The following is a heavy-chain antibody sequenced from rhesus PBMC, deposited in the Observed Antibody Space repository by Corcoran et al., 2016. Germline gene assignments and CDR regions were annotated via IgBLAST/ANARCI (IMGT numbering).Heavy chain of an antibody. D-gene: IGHD2-21*01. CDR3: ARDHTVLVVVAMEYYFDY. CDR2: ISYSGST. Sequence: QVQLQESGPGLVKPSETLSLTCAVSGGSISSSYYYWSWIRQAPGKGLEWIGYISYSGSTSYNPSLKSRVTISRDTSKNQFSLKLSSVTAADTAVYYCARDHTVLVVVAMEYYFDYWGQGVLVTVSS. J-gene: IGHJ4*01. V-gene: IGHV4-122*02. CDR1: GGSISSSYYY.